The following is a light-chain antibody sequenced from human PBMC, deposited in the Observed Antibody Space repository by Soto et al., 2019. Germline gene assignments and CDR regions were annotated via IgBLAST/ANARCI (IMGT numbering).Light chain of an antibody. CDR2: EAS. CDR3: CSYAGSTTFV. Sequence: QSALTQPASVSGSPGQSITLSCTGTSSDVGSYDLVSWYQQHPGKAPKLMIYEASERPSGVSNRFSGSKSGNTASLTISGLQAEDEADYYCCSYAGSTTFVFGTGTKVTVL. V-gene: IGLV2-23*01. J-gene: IGLJ1*01. CDR1: SSDVGSYDL.